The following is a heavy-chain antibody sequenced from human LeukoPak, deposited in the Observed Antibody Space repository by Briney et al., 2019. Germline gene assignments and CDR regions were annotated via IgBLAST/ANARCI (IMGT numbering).Heavy chain of an antibody. CDR2: IYPGDSDT. Sequence: PGESLKISCKGSGYSFTSYWIGWVRQLPGKGLEWMGVIYPGDSDTRYSPSFRGQVTISADKSISTAYLQWSSLKASDTATYYCARLGLVRRGYFQHWGQGTLVTVSS. V-gene: IGHV5-51*01. J-gene: IGHJ1*01. D-gene: IGHD6-19*01. CDR1: GYSFTSYW. CDR3: ARLGLVRRGYFQH.